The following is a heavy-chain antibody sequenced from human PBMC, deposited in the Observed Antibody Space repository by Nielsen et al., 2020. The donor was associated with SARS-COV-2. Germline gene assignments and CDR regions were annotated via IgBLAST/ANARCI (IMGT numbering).Heavy chain of an antibody. CDR2: MNTNTGDP. Sequence: ASVKVSCKASGYTFSHYVINWVRQAPGQGLEWMGWMNTNTGDPMYAQDFTGRFVFSLDSSVNTAYLHISGLKPEDTAVYYCARGGIALVRGTPERFDPWGQGTLVTVSS. J-gene: IGHJ5*02. V-gene: IGHV7-4-1*02. D-gene: IGHD3-10*01. CDR3: ARGGIALVRGTPERFDP. CDR1: GYTFSHYV.